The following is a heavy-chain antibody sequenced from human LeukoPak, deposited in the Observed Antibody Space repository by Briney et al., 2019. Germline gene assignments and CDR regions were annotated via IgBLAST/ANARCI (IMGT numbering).Heavy chain of an antibody. J-gene: IGHJ4*02. Sequence: SETLSLTCTVSGYSISSGYYWGWIRQPPGKGLEWIGSIYHSGSTNYNPSLKSRVTISVDTSKNQFSLKLSSVTAADTAVYYCARDRRYDSSGYYGRYFDYWGQGTLVTVSS. CDR2: IYHSGST. CDR3: ARDRRYDSSGYYGRYFDY. D-gene: IGHD3-22*01. CDR1: GYSISSGYY. V-gene: IGHV4-38-2*02.